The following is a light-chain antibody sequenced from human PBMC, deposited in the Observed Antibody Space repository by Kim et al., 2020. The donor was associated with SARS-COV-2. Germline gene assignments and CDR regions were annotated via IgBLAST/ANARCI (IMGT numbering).Light chain of an antibody. CDR3: QQYTSYLYS. CDR2: KMS. V-gene: IGKV1-5*03. Sequence: DIQLTQSPSTLSASVGDRVTITCRASQTISDYLAWYQQKPGKAPKLLIYKMSYLESGVPSRFSGGGSGTEFTLTISSLQPEDFATYHCQQYTSYLYSFGQGTKLEI. CDR1: QTISDY. J-gene: IGKJ2*03.